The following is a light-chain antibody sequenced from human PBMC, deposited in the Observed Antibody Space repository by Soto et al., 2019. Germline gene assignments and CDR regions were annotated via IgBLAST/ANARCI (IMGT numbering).Light chain of an antibody. Sequence: DIQMTQSPSTLSASVGDRVTITCRASQSIDTWLAWHQQKPGQVPKLLISKASSLESGVPSRFSGSGSGTEFTLTISSLQPDDFATYYCQQYNSYSFGQGTKVDIK. J-gene: IGKJ1*01. CDR1: QSIDTW. CDR2: KAS. CDR3: QQYNSYS. V-gene: IGKV1-5*03.